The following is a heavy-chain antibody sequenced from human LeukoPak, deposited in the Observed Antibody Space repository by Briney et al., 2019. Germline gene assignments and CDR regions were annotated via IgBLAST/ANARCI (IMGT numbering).Heavy chain of an antibody. CDR2: ISSNGGST. D-gene: IGHD5-24*01. V-gene: IGHV3-64*01. CDR3: ARGVEMATLDY. CDR1: GFTVSSYA. J-gene: IGHJ4*02. Sequence: PGGSLRLSCAASGFTVSSYAMYWVRQAPGKGLEYVSGISSNGGSTHYANSVKGRFTISRDNSKNTLHLQMGSLRGEDMAVYYCARGVEMATLDYWGQGTLVTVSS.